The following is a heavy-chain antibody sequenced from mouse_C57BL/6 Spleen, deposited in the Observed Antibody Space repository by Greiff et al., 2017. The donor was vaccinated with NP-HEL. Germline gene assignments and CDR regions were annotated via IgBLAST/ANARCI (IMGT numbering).Heavy chain of an antibody. D-gene: IGHD1-1*01. CDR1: GYTFTSYW. CDR2: IDPSDSYT. V-gene: IGHV1-69*01. Sequence: QVQLQQPGAELVMPGASVKLSCKASGYTFTSYWIHWVKQRPGQGLEWIGEIDPSDSYTNYNQKFKGKSTLTVDKSSSTAYMQLSSLTSEDSAVYYCARVITTEGYFDVWGTGTTVTVSS. CDR3: ARVITTEGYFDV. J-gene: IGHJ1*03.